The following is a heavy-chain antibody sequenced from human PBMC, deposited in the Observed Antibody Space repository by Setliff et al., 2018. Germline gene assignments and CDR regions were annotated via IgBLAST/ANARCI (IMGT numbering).Heavy chain of an antibody. CDR3: ARWGENSGRPDWRAFDI. J-gene: IGHJ3*02. CDR1: GGSLSSGSFY. D-gene: IGHD1-26*01. V-gene: IGHV4-61*01. CDR2: VGYNGNT. Sequence: PSETLSLTCTLSGGSLSSGSFYWNWIRQPPGKGLEWIGYVGYNGNTHYNPSLNSRVTMSVDTSKNQFSLKLTSVSAADTAVYYCARWGENSGRPDWRAFDIWGQGTMVTVS.